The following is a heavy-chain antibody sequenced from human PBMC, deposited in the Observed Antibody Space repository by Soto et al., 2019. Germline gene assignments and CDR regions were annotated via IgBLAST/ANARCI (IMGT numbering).Heavy chain of an antibody. V-gene: IGHV3-9*01. CDR2: ISWNNGNI. CDR3: AKDILLGNSGSYPDAFDV. CDR1: GFTFDQHA. J-gene: IGHJ3*01. D-gene: IGHD1-26*01. Sequence: EVQLVESGGGLAQPGRSLRLSCAASGFTFDQHAMHWVRQAPGKGLEWVSGISWNNGNIGYAASVKGRFTISRDNAKNSLYLQMEKLRTEDTGLYYCAKDILLGNSGSYPDAFDVWGQGTMVTVSS.